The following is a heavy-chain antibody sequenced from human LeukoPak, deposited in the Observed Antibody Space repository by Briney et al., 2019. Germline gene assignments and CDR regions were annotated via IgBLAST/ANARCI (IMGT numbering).Heavy chain of an antibody. Sequence: PSETLSLTCTVSGGSIGPYYWSWIRQPPGKGLEWIGYSGSTNYNPSLKSRVTISLDTSKNQFSLNLTSVTAADTAVYYCAGDQSGGSWYNYYGMDVWGQGTTVTVSS. CDR3: AGDQSGGSWYNYYGMDV. J-gene: IGHJ6*02. CDR1: GGSIGPYY. D-gene: IGHD6-13*01. V-gene: IGHV4-59*13. CDR2: SGST.